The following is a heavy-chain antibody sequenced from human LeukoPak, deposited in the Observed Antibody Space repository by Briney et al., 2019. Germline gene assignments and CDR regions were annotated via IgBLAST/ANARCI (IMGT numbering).Heavy chain of an antibody. Sequence: GASVKVSCKASGYTFTSYDINWVRQATGQGLEWMGWMNPNSGNTGYAQKFQGRVTITRNTSISTAYMELSSLRSEDTAVYYCARDQGIAARPDYYYYMDVWGKGTTVTVSS. CDR3: ARDQGIAARPDYYYYMDV. CDR1: GYTFTSYD. V-gene: IGHV1-8*03. D-gene: IGHD6-6*01. J-gene: IGHJ6*03. CDR2: MNPNSGNT.